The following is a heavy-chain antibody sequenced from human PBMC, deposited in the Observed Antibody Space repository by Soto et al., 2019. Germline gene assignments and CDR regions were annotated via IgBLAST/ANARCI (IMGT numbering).Heavy chain of an antibody. J-gene: IGHJ4*02. D-gene: IGHD3-9*01. CDR2: IDWDDDK. V-gene: IGHV2-70*01. CDR1: GFSLSTSGMC. CDR3: ARTLNTYYDILTGYYTGYYFDY. Sequence: SGPTLVNPTQTLTLTCTFSGFSLSTSGMCVSWIRQPPGKALEWLALIDWDDDKYYSTSLKTRLTISKDTSKNQVVLTMTNMDPVDTATYYCARTLNTYYDILTGYYTGYYFDYWGQGTLVTVSS.